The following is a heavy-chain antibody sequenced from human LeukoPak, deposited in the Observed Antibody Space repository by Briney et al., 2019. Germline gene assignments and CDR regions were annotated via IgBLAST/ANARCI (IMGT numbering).Heavy chain of an antibody. CDR2: ISNTGSAM. CDR3: ASDSSGYFGP. V-gene: IGHV3-11*01. CDR1: EFTFSEYY. D-gene: IGHD3-22*01. Sequence: GWSQRLYCAASEFTFSEYYMNWIRQAPGKGLEWVSYISNTGSAMYYADSVKGRFSISRDNAKNSLYLQMNSLRAEDTAIYYCASDSSGYFGPWGPGTLVTVSS. J-gene: IGHJ5*02.